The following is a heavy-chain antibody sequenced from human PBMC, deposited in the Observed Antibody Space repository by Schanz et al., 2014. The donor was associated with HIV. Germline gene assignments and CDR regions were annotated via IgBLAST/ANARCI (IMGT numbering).Heavy chain of an antibody. CDR1: GYTFTSYY. D-gene: IGHD3-22*01. V-gene: IGHV1-2*02. CDR3: TRLHYYYDRSGFSFDC. J-gene: IGHJ4*02. Sequence: QVQLVQSGAELKKPGASVKVSCKASGYTFTSYYIHWVRQAPGQGLEWMGWINPNSGGTNLAQKFEGRVTMTIDRSFTTASMELSRLNSDDTAMYFCTRLHYYYDRSGFSFDCWGQGTLVTVSS. CDR2: INPNSGGT.